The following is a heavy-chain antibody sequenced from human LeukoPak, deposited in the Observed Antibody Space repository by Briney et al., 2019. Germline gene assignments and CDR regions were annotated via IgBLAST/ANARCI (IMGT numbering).Heavy chain of an antibody. CDR1: GFTFSSYG. J-gene: IGHJ4*02. CDR2: ISYDGSNR. CDR3: ARAGVNYDFWSGYYRENSYYFDY. D-gene: IGHD3-3*01. V-gene: IGHV3-30*03. Sequence: GGSLRLSCAASGFTFSSYGMHWVRQAPGKGLEWVAVISYDGSNRYYADSVKGRFTISRDNSKNTLYLQMGSLRAEDMAVYYCARAGVNYDFWSGYYRENSYYFDYWGQGTLVTVSS.